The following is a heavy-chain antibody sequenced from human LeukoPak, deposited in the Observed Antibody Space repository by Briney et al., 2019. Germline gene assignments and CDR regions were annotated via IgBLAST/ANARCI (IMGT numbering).Heavy chain of an antibody. D-gene: IGHD1-26*01. CDR3: ARVRRVGATLYYYYGMDV. Sequence: ASVTVSCKASGYTFTSYGISWVRQAPGQGLEWMGWISAYNGNTNYAQKLQGGVTMTTDTSTSTAYMELRSLRSDDTAVYYCARVRRVGATLYYYYGMDVWGQGTTVTVSS. CDR1: GYTFTSYG. V-gene: IGHV1-18*01. J-gene: IGHJ6*02. CDR2: ISAYNGNT.